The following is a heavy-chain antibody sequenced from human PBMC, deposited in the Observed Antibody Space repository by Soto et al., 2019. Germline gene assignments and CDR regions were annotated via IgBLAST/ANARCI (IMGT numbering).Heavy chain of an antibody. CDR2: IIPIFGTA. CDR3: AREHIPGGYFDY. J-gene: IGHJ4*02. CDR1: GGTFSSYA. Sequence: ASVKVSCKASGGTFSSYAISWVRQAPGQGLEWIGGIIPIFGTANYAQKIQGRVTITADESTSTAYMELSSLRSEDTAVYYCAREHIPGGYFDYWGQGTLVTVSS. V-gene: IGHV1-69*13. D-gene: IGHD3-16*01.